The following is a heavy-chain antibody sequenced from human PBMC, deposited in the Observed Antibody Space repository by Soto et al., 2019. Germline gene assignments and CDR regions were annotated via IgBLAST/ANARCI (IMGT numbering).Heavy chain of an antibody. J-gene: IGHJ3*02. CDR1: GFTFSSYA. V-gene: IGHV3-23*01. CDR2: ISGSGGST. Sequence: EVQLLESGGGLVQPGGSLRLSCAASGFTFSSYAMSWVRQAPGKGLEWVSAISGSGGSTYYADSVKGRFTISRDNSKNTLYLQMNSLRAEDTALYYCAKAVPTYCYDSSGYDAFDIWGQGTMVTVSS. CDR3: AKAVPTYCYDSSGYDAFDI. D-gene: IGHD3-22*01.